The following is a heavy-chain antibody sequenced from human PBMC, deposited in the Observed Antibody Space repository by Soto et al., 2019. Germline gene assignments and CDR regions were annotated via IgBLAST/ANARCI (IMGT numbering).Heavy chain of an antibody. CDR2: INPNSGGT. J-gene: IGHJ6*02. CDR1: GFTFTSSA. Sequence: ASVKVSCKASGFTFTSSAVQWVRQARGQRLEWIGWINPNSGGTNYAQKFQGWVTMTRDTSISTAYMELSRLRSDDTAVYYCARGIPYYYDSSGYYLLGYYYYGMDVWGQGTTVTVSS. D-gene: IGHD3-22*01. V-gene: IGHV1-2*04. CDR3: ARGIPYYYDSSGYYLLGYYYYGMDV.